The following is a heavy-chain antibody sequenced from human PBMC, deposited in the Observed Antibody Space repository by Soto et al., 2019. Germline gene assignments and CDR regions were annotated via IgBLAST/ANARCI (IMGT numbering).Heavy chain of an antibody. J-gene: IGHJ4*02. Sequence: QVQLVESGGGVVQPGRSPRLSCAASGFTFSTYGMHWVRQAPDKGLEWVALIWSDGSNKYYADSVKGRFTISRDNSKKTLYLQMNSLRAEDTAVYYCVRVFDTYYFDLWGQGNMVTVSS. CDR2: IWSDGSNK. CDR3: VRVFDTYYFDL. D-gene: IGHD3-9*01. CDR1: GFTFSTYG. V-gene: IGHV3-33*01.